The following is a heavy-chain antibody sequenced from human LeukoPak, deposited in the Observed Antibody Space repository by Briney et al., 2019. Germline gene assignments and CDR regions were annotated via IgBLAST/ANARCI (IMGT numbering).Heavy chain of an antibody. Sequence: GGSLRLSCAASGFIFSNYAMSWVRQAPGKGLEWVLGISASGGNPYYADSVKGRFTISRDNSENTLNLQMNSLRAEDTAVYYCAKARAGDITAAFNYWGQGTLVTVSS. CDR3: AKARAGDITAAFNY. CDR1: GFIFSNYA. CDR2: ISASGGNP. V-gene: IGHV3-23*01. D-gene: IGHD6-13*01. J-gene: IGHJ4*02.